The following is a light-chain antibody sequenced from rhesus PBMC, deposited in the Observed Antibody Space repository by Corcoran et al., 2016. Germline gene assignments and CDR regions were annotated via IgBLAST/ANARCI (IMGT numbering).Light chain of an antibody. CDR2: YAS. CDR1: QGISNN. J-gene: IGKJ1*01. Sequence: DIQMTQSPSSLSASVGDTVTITCRASQGISNNLAWYQQKPGKVPKLLIYYASHLQSGVPSRFSGSGSGTDLILTISSLQPEEFATYYCQHGYGIFPTFGQGTKVEIK. V-gene: IGKV1S15*01. CDR3: QHGYGIFPT.